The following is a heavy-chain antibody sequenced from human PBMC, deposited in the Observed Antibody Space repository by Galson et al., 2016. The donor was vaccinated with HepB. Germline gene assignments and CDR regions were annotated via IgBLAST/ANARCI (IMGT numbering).Heavy chain of an antibody. V-gene: IGHV3-30*18. D-gene: IGHD6-13*01. CDR3: AQGRWSYSNTWYESVGH. J-gene: IGHJ3*01. CDR2: ISADGSTT. Sequence: SLRLSCAASGFTLTTYAMHWVRQAPGKGLEWVAVISADGSTTYYADSVKGRFTISRETSKNTLYLQMNSLTAADTAVYYCAQGRWSYSNTWYESVGHWGQGTMVTVSS. CDR1: GFTLTTYA.